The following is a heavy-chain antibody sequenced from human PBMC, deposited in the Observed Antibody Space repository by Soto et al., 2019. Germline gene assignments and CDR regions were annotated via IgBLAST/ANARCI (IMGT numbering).Heavy chain of an antibody. Sequence: QVQLVQSGAEVKRPGSSVTVSCKAAGGTFGDYNIIWVRQAPGHGLEWVGRSIPILGKAKTAQKFQGRVTMTADRSTSAAYMELSSLKFADTAMYYGARESSGAEYWGHGSQVIVSS. J-gene: IGHJ4*01. V-gene: IGHV1-69*08. CDR1: GGTFGDYN. CDR3: ARESSGAEY. CDR2: SIPILGKA. D-gene: IGHD6-19*01.